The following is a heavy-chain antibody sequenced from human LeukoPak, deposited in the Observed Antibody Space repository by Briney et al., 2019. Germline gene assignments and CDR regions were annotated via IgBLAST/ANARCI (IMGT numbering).Heavy chain of an antibody. Sequence: GGSLRLSCLTSGFTLSTNAMSWVRQAPGKGLEWISGISGSGASTYYADSVKGRFTISRDDSRNTLYLQMNSLRGDDTAVYYCAKDVGKWETLHFFDYWGQGTLVTVSS. CDR3: AKDVGKWETLHFFDY. CDR1: GFTLSTNA. D-gene: IGHD1-26*01. J-gene: IGHJ4*02. V-gene: IGHV3-23*01. CDR2: ISGSGAST.